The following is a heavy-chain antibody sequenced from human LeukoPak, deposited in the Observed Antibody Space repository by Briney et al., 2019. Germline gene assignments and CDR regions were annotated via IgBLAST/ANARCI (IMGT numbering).Heavy chain of an antibody. D-gene: IGHD3-10*01. J-gene: IGHJ5*02. CDR2: INHSGST. V-gene: IGHV4-34*01. CDR3: ARSHLWFGEET. CDR1: GGSFSGYY. Sequence: SETLSLTCAVYGGSFSGYYWSWIRQPPGKGLEWIGEINHSGSTNYNPSLKSRVTISVGTSKNQFSLKLSSVTAADTAVYYCARSHLWFGEETWGQGTLVTVSS.